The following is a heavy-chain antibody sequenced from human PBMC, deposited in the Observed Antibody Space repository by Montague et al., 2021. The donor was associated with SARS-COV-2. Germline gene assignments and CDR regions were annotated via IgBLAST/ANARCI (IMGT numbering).Heavy chain of an antibody. V-gene: IGHV6-1*01. Sequence: CAISGESVSNNRVAWTWFRQSPSRGLEFLGRTYYRSNWYNDYAXXVKGRITVNPDTSKNQFSLQLNSVTPDDTAVYYCARGHRAHDMDVWGHGTAVTVSS. CDR1: GESVSNNRVA. J-gene: IGHJ6*02. CDR3: ARGHRAHDMDV. CDR2: TYYRSNWYN.